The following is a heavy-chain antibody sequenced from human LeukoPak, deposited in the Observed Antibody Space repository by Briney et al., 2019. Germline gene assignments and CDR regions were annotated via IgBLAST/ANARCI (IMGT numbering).Heavy chain of an antibody. CDR2: ISYDGSNK. D-gene: IGHD3-22*01. CDR1: RYTFSSYA. V-gene: IGHV3-30*01. J-gene: IGHJ3*02. Sequence: GGSLRLSCAASRYTFSSYAMHWVRQAPGKGLEWVAVISYDGSNKYYADSVKGRFTISRDNSKNTLYLQMNSLRAEDTAVYYCATGKIVVVSTSIPNVGAFDIWGQGTMVTVSS. CDR3: ATGKIVVVSTSIPNVGAFDI.